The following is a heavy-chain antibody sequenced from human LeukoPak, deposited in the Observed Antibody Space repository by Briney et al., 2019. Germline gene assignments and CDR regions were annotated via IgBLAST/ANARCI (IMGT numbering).Heavy chain of an antibody. CDR3: ARDRGDFDY. V-gene: IGHV4-59*01. J-gene: IGHJ4*02. CDR2: IYYSGST. Sequence: SETLSLTCTVSGGSISSYYWSWIRQPPGKGLEWIGYIYYSGSTNYNPSLKSRVTISVDTSKNQFSLKLSSVTAADTAVYYRARDRGDFDYWGQGTLVTVSS. D-gene: IGHD3-16*01. CDR1: GGSISSYY.